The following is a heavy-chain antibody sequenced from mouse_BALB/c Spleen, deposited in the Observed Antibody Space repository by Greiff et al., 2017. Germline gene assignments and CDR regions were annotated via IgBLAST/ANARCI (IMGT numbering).Heavy chain of an antibody. Sequence: EVMLVESGGGLVKPGGSLKLSCAASGFTFSSYAMSWVRQTPEKRLEWVASISSGGSTYYPDSVKGRFTISRDNARNILYLQMSSLRSEDTAMYYCARCSYYRYLAYWGQGTLVTVSA. V-gene: IGHV5-6-5*01. CDR2: ISSGGST. D-gene: IGHD2-14*01. CDR3: ARCSYYRYLAY. CDR1: GFTFSSYA. J-gene: IGHJ3*01.